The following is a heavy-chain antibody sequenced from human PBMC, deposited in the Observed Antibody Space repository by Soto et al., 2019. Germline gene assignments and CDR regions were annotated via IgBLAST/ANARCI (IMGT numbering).Heavy chain of an antibody. V-gene: IGHV1-18*04. Sequence: ASVKCSCKASGYTFTTYGISWVRQAPGQGLEWMGWISAYNGNTNYAQKLQGRVTMTTDTSTSTAYMELRSLRSDDTAVYYCASGIAVAGIYYYYGMDVWGQGTTVTVSS. D-gene: IGHD6-19*01. CDR1: GYTFTTYG. CDR3: ASGIAVAGIYYYYGMDV. J-gene: IGHJ6*02. CDR2: ISAYNGNT.